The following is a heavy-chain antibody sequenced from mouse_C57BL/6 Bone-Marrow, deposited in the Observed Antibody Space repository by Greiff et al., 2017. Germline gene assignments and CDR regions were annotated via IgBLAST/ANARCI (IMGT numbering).Heavy chain of an antibody. CDR1: GFTFSSYT. J-gene: IGHJ2*01. Sequence: EVKVVESGGGLVKPGGSLKLSCAASGFTFSSYTMSWVRQTPEKRLEWVATISGGGGNTYYPDSVKGRFTISRDNAKNTLYLQMSSLRSEDTALYYCARHYSNYVLDYWGQGTTLTVSS. V-gene: IGHV5-9*01. CDR3: ARHYSNYVLDY. D-gene: IGHD2-5*01. CDR2: ISGGGGNT.